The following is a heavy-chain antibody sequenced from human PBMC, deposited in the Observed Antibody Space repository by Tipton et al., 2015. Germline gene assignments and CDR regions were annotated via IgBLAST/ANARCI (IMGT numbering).Heavy chain of an antibody. CDR2: IYYTGST. Sequence: TLSLTCTVSGDSISSVGYYWSWIRQHPGKGLECLGYIYYTGSTDYNPSLKSRVTMSVDASKNHFSLKLTSVTAADTAVYYCARLSFGAYDFWNGYSFDYWGQGTLVTVSS. CDR3: ARLSFGAYDFWNGYSFDY. J-gene: IGHJ4*02. V-gene: IGHV4-31*03. CDR1: GDSISSVGYY. D-gene: IGHD3-3*01.